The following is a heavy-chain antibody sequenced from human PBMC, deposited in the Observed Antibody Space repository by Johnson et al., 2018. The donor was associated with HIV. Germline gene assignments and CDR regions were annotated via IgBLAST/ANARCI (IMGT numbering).Heavy chain of an antibody. Sequence: QVQLVESGGGVVQPGRSLRLSCAASGFTFNSYGMHWVRQAPGKGLEWVAVIWYDGSEKYYVDSVKGRFTISRDNAKNSLYLQIDSLRAEDTAMYYCATDVSWELKSAFDVWGQGTMVTVSS. J-gene: IGHJ3*01. D-gene: IGHD3-10*01. V-gene: IGHV3-33*03. CDR3: ATDVSWELKSAFDV. CDR2: IWYDGSEK. CDR1: GFTFNSYG.